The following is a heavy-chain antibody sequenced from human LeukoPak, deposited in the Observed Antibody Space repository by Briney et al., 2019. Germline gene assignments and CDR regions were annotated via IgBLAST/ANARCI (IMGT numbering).Heavy chain of an antibody. Sequence: GGSLRLSCAASGFTVSSNYMSWVRQAPGKGLEWVSVIYSGGSTYYADSVKGRFTISRDNSKNTLYLQMNSLRAEDTAVYYCAKTAQQWLVPGVLGGYWGQGTLVTVSS. D-gene: IGHD6-19*01. V-gene: IGHV3-66*02. J-gene: IGHJ4*02. CDR2: IYSGGST. CDR3: AKTAQQWLVPGVLGGY. CDR1: GFTVSSNY.